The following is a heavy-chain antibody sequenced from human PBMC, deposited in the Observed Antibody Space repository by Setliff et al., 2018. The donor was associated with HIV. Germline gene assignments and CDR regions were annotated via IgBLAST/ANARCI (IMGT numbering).Heavy chain of an antibody. CDR2: ISAYIGNT. CDR3: ARDISGWYRGAFDL. V-gene: IGHV1-18*01. D-gene: IGHD6-19*01. Sequence: ASVKVSCKASGYTFTSYGISWVRQAPGQGLEWMGGISAYIGNTNYAQKLQGRVTMTTDTSTSTAYMELRSLRSDDTAVYYCARDISGWYRGAFDLWGQGTLVTVSS. CDR1: GYTFTSYG. J-gene: IGHJ4*02.